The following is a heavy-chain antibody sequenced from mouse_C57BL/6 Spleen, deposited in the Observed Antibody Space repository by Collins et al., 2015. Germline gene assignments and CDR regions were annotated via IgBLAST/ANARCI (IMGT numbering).Heavy chain of an antibody. D-gene: IGHD2-4*01. CDR2: IDPNSGGT. V-gene: IGHV1-72*01. CDR1: GYTFTSYW. Sequence: QVQLQQPGAELVKPGASVKLSCKASGYTFTSYWMHWVKQRPGRGLEWIGRIDPNSGGTKYNEKFKSKATLTVDKPSSTAYIQLSSLTSEDSAVYYCVRKYDYENWYFDVWGTGTTVTVSS. J-gene: IGHJ1*03. CDR3: VRKYDYENWYFDV.